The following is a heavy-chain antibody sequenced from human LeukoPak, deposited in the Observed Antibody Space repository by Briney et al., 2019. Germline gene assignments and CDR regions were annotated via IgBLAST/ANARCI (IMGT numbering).Heavy chain of an antibody. CDR3: ARARSGSDYYIFDY. Sequence: SETLSLTCTVSGGSISSYYWSWIRQPPGKGLEWIGYIYYSGSTNYNPSLKSRVTISVDTSKNQFSLKLSSVTAADTAVYYCARARSGSDYYIFDYWGQGTLVTVSS. CDR1: GGSISSYY. V-gene: IGHV4-59*01. J-gene: IGHJ4*02. D-gene: IGHD3-22*01. CDR2: IYYSGST.